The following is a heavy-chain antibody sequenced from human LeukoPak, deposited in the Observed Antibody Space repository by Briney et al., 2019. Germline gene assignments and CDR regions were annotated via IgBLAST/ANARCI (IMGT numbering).Heavy chain of an antibody. CDR2: ISHSGST. CDR1: GYSISSSSY. J-gene: IGHJ2*01. D-gene: IGHD5-24*01. CDR3: ARRRDPPSWFFDL. V-gene: IGHV4-38-2*01. Sequence: PSETLSLTCAVSGYSISSSSYWGWLRQPPGKGLQWIGDISHSGSTYYTPSLKSRVTISVDPSKSQVSLKLISVTAVDTAVYYCARRRDPPSWFFDLWGRGTLVTVSS.